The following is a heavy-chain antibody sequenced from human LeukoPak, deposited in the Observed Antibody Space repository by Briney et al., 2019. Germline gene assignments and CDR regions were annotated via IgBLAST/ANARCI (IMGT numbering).Heavy chain of an antibody. J-gene: IGHJ4*02. Sequence: ASVKVSCKASGYTFTSYYMHWVREAPGQGLEWMGIINPSGGSTSYAQKFQGRVTMTRDTSTSTVYMELSSLRSEDTAVYYCARWVEQWLPRGGYFDYWGQGTLVTVSS. CDR2: INPSGGST. V-gene: IGHV1-46*01. D-gene: IGHD6-19*01. CDR1: GYTFTSYY. CDR3: ARWVEQWLPRGGYFDY.